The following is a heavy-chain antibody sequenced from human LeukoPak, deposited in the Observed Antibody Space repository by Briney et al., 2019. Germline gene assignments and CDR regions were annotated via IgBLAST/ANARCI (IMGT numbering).Heavy chain of an antibody. CDR1: GGSFSGYY. J-gene: IGHJ4*02. CDR2: INHSGST. V-gene: IGHV4-34*01. D-gene: IGHD5-18*01. Sequence: PSETLSLTCAVYGGSFSGYYWSWIRQPPGKGLEWIGEINHSGSTNYNPSLKSRVTISVDTSKNQFSPKLSSVTAADTAVYYCARGIQLWSPSFDYWGQGTLVTVSS. CDR3: ARGIQLWSPSFDY.